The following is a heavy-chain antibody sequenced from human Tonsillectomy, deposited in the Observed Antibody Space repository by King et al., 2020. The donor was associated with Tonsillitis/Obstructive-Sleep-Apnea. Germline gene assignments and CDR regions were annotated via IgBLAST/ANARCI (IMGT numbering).Heavy chain of an antibody. CDR1: GGSISSCGYY. CDR3: ARGAQWEPAAIRWFDP. V-gene: IGHV4-31*03. J-gene: IGHJ5*02. Sequence: LQLQESGPGLVKPSQTLSLTCTVSGGSISSCGYYWSWIRQHPGKGLEWIGYIYYSGSTYYNPSLKSRVTITVDTAKNQFSLKLSSVTAADTAVYYCARGAQWEPAAIRWFDPWGQGTLVTVSS. D-gene: IGHD2-2*02. CDR2: IYYSGST.